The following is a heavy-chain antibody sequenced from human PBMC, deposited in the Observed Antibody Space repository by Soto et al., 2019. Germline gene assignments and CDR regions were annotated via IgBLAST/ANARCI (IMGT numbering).Heavy chain of an antibody. CDR2: IIPIVGLT. J-gene: IGHJ6*03. CDR1: GGSLSSYP. V-gene: IGHV1-69*02. Sequence: QVQLLQSGSEVKKPGSSVKVSCRASGGSLSSYPVTWVRQAPGQGLEWMGRIIPIVGLTNYAQKFQGRVTVTADKSTCTAYMELSSLRSDDTAVYYCARPTGGHDAGGNYMDVWGKGTTVIVSS. D-gene: IGHD2-8*02. CDR3: ARPTGGHDAGGNYMDV.